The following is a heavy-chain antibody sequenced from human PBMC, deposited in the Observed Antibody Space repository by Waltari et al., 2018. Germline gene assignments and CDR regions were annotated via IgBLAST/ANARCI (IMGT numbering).Heavy chain of an antibody. CDR1: GFTLNTFG. J-gene: IGHJ4*02. D-gene: IGHD3-22*01. Sequence: QVQLVESGGGVVQPGGSLRLSCVASGFTLNTFGIHWVRQAPGKGLKWVAYLPYHGHNKYYADSVQGRFTISRDNSMTTVFLQMNSLRAEDTAIYYCAKDLAFYYDSSRLYEYYFDYWGQGTLVTVSS. V-gene: IGHV3-30*02. CDR2: LPYHGHNK. CDR3: AKDLAFYYDSSRLYEYYFDY.